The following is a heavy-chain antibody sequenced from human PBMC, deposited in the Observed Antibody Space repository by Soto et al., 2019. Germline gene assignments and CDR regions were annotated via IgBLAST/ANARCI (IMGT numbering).Heavy chain of an antibody. CDR2: IRSKAYGGTT. D-gene: IGHD3-3*01. V-gene: IGHV3-49*04. J-gene: IGHJ6*02. CDR1: GLTFGDYA. CDR3: TRDLPTPYYDFWSGYYGYYGMDV. Sequence: GGSLRLSCTASGLTFGDYAMSWVRQAPGKGLEWVGFIRSKAYGGTTEYAASVKGRFTISRDDSKSIAYLQMNSLKTEDTAVYYCTRDLPTPYYDFWSGYYGYYGMDVWGQGTTVTVSS.